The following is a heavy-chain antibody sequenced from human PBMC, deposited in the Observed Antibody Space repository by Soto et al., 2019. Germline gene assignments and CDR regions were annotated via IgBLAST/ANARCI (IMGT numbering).Heavy chain of an antibody. J-gene: IGHJ4*02. V-gene: IGHV4-31*03. CDR1: GGPFPNGGYY. CDR2: SHYSGDT. Sequence: SETLSLTCTVTGGPFPNGGYYWSWIRQEPGKGLEWIGYSHYSGDTSYNPSLRSRVTISTDTSKTQFSLRLRSVTSADTAVYYCARGDSQVSSVFDYWGQGMLVTVSS. CDR3: ARGDSQVSSVFDY. D-gene: IGHD3-16*01.